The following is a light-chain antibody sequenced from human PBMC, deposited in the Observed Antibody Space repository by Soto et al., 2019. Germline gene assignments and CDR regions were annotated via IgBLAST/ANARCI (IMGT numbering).Light chain of an antibody. CDR1: SSDVGGYNY. CDR3: SSYTSSSSYV. CDR2: HVS. J-gene: IGLJ1*01. V-gene: IGLV2-14*01. Sequence: QSALTQPASGSGFPGQSITISCTGSSSDVGGYNYVSWYQQHPGKAPKLMIYHVSNRPSGISNRFSGSKSGNTASLTISGLQAEDEADYYCSSYTSSSSYVFGTGTKVTVL.